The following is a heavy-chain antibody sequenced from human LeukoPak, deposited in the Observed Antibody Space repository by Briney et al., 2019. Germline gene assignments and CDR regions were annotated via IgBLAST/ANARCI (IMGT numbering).Heavy chain of an antibody. D-gene: IGHD3-10*01. CDR3: ATATVVRGVRY. CDR1: GYTFTSYG. V-gene: IGHV1-18*01. J-gene: IGHJ4*02. Sequence: ASVKVSCKASGYTFTSYGISWVRQAPGQGLEWMGWISAYNGNTNYAQKLQGRVTMTTDTSTSTAYMELSSLRSEDTAVYYCATATVVRGVRYWGQGTLVTVSS. CDR2: ISAYNGNT.